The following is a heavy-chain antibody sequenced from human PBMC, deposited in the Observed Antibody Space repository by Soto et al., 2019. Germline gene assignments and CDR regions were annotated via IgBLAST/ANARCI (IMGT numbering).Heavy chain of an antibody. CDR3: ARMVLQLGALSRNWFGP. J-gene: IGHJ5*02. CDR1: GGSITTANYY. Sequence: QVQLQESGPGLVKPSQTLSLSCSISGGSITTANYYWTWIRLFPGKGLEWIGYIYSSGTTHYNPSLKSRATISIDTTNHRVLLEVKSATAADTAVYYGARMVLQLGALSRNWFGPWGQRSLVTVSS. CDR2: IYSSGTT. V-gene: IGHV4-31*03. D-gene: IGHD1-26*01.